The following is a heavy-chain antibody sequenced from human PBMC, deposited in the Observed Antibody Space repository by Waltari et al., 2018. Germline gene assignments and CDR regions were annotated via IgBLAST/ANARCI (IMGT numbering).Heavy chain of an antibody. J-gene: IGHJ4*02. CDR2: IEEDGSQQ. Sequence: EVQLVESGGGLVQPGGSLRLSCAASGFNFGSHWMVWVHQAQGKGLGGVDNIEEDGSQQYFGDSVKGRFTISRDNAKNSLYLQMDSLRAEDTGVYYCARDVLERHSCFDYWGQGTLVSVAS. D-gene: IGHD1-1*01. CDR1: GFNFGSHW. CDR3: ARDVLERHSCFDY. V-gene: IGHV3-7*04.